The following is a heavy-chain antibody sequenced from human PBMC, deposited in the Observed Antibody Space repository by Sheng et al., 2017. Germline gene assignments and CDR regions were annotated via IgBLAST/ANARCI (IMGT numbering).Heavy chain of an antibody. Sequence: QVQLQQWGAGLLKPSETLSLTCAVYGGSFSGYYWSWIRQPPTGRGLEWIGEINHSGSTNYNPSLKSRVTISVDTSKNQFSLKLNSVTAADTAVYYCARDPSDSSGYYVGDYWGQGTLVTVSS. CDR3: ARDPSDSSGYYVGDY. D-gene: IGHD3-22*01. V-gene: IGHV4-34*01. CDR1: GGSFSGYY. J-gene: IGHJ4*02. CDR2: INHSGST.